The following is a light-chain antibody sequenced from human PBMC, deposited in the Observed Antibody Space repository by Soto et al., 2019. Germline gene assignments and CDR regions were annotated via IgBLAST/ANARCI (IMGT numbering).Light chain of an antibody. CDR1: QSVLFSPNNKNY. Sequence: DIVMTQSPDSLAVSLGERATINCKSSQSVLFSPNNKNYLAWYQQKPGQPPKLLIYWASTRESGVPDRFSGSGSGTDFTLTSSSQEAEDVAFYYCQQYHSAPQTFGQGTKVEIK. J-gene: IGKJ1*01. CDR2: WAS. V-gene: IGKV4-1*01. CDR3: QQYHSAPQT.